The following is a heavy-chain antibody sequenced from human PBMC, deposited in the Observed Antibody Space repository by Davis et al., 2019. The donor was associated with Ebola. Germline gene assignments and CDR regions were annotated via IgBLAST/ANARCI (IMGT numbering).Heavy chain of an antibody. CDR1: GYTFSTYA. J-gene: IGHJ4*02. Sequence: ASVKVSCKASGYTFSTYAIHWLRQAPGQRLEWMGLINVAKGNTKDSQKFQGRVTMTRDTSASTAYMELSSLRSEDTAVYYCARGWSYARWGQGTLVTVSS. V-gene: IGHV1-3*01. CDR3: ARGWSYAR. CDR2: INVAKGNT. D-gene: IGHD2-2*01.